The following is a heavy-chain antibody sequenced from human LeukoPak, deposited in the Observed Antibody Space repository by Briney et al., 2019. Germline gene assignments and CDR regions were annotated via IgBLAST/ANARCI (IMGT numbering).Heavy chain of an antibody. CDR3: ARTVTTSSYYFDY. D-gene: IGHD4-17*01. J-gene: IGHJ4*02. CDR1: GYTFTTYG. CDR2: ISGYDGNA. Sequence: ASVKVSCKASGYTFTTYGVSWVRQAPGQGLEWMGWISGYDGNANYAQKLRGRVTMTTDTSTSTAYMDLRSLRSDDTALYYCARTVTTSSYYFDYWGQGTLVTVSS. V-gene: IGHV1-18*01.